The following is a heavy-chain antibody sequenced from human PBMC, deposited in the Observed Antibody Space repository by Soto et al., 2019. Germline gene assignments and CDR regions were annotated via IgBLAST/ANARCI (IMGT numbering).Heavy chain of an antibody. CDR3: AKYQPMTQPRPYFDY. V-gene: IGHV3-23*01. CDR1: GFTFSSYA. CDR2: ISSSAGST. J-gene: IGHJ4*02. D-gene: IGHD3-22*01. Sequence: EVQLLESGGDLIQPGGSLRLSCAASGFTFSSYAMSWVRQAPGKGLGWVSAISSSAGSTFYADSVKGRFTISRDNSRNILYLQMHSLRAEDTAIYYCAKYQPMTQPRPYFDYWGQGTLVTVSS.